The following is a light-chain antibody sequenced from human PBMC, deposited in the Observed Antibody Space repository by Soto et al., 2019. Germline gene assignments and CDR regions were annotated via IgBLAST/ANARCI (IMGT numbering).Light chain of an antibody. CDR2: EVN. Sequence: QSVLTQPASVSGSPGQSITISCTGTSSDVGGYDYVSWYQQHPGKAPKLMIYEVNNRPSGVPDRFSGSTSGNTASLTISGLQAEDEADYYCSLYTSISTYVFGTGTKVTVL. CDR1: SSDVGGYDY. J-gene: IGLJ1*01. V-gene: IGLV2-14*01. CDR3: SLYTSISTYV.